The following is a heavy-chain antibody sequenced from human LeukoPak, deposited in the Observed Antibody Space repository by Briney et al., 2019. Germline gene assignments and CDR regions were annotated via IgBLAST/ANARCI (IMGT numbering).Heavy chain of an antibody. CDR2: IKSKANGETR. V-gene: IGHV3-15*01. CDR3: AKDLVRTSSDAFDI. D-gene: IGHD2-2*01. CDR1: GFTLSNAW. Sequence: GGSLRLSCAASGFTLSNAWMNWVRQAPSKGLEWVGLIKSKANGETRDYAAPVKGRFTTSRDDSDNTLYLQMNSLRAEDTAVYYCAKDLVRTSSDAFDIWGQGTMVTVSS. J-gene: IGHJ3*02.